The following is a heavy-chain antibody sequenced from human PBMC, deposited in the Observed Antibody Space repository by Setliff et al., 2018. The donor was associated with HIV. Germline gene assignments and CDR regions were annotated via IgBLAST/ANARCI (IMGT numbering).Heavy chain of an antibody. Sequence: GGSLRLSCAASGFTFSSYGMHWVRQAPGKGLEWVAVIWYDGSNKYYADSVKGRFTISRDNSKNTLYLQMNSLRAEDTAVYYCARDGGSSPSPVSDYYYYYMDVWGKGTTVTVSS. J-gene: IGHJ6*03. CDR3: ARDGGSSPSPVSDYYYYYMDV. D-gene: IGHD1-26*01. V-gene: IGHV3-33*01. CDR2: IWYDGSNK. CDR1: GFTFSSYG.